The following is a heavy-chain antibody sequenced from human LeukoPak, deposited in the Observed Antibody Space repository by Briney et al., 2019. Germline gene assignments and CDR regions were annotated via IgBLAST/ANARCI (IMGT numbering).Heavy chain of an antibody. V-gene: IGHV1-2*02. J-gene: IGHJ5*02. CDR1: GYTFNRYY. CDR2: INPNSGGT. CDR3: VKNFFESGSYVRVFDP. D-gene: IGHD2-15*01. Sequence: ASLKVSCKASGYTFNRYYVHWVREAPGQELEWLGWINPNSGGTNYAQKFQDRVTMTRDTSISTAYMEQCSLTSDDSAVYYCVKNFFESGSYVRVFDPWGQGTLVTVSS.